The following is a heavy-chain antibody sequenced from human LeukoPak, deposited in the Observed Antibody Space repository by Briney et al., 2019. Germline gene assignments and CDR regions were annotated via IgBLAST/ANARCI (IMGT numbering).Heavy chain of an antibody. Sequence: SQTLSLTCAVSGVSISSGDYYWSWHGQRPGRGLEGIGYIDYSGSTYYNPSLKSRVTISVDTSKNQFSLKLSSVTAADTAVYYCARDRWRCSGGSCPNWFDPWGQGTLVTVSS. CDR2: IDYSGST. V-gene: IGHV4-30-4*01. D-gene: IGHD2-15*01. CDR3: ARDRWRCSGGSCPNWFDP. CDR1: GVSISSGDYY. J-gene: IGHJ5*02.